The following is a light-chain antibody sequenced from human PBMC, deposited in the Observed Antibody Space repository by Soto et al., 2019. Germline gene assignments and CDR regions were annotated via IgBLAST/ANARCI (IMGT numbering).Light chain of an antibody. J-gene: IGKJ1*01. CDR3: QQYGSLPRT. V-gene: IGKV3-20*01. Sequence: EIVLTQSPGTLSLSPGERATLSCRASQSVSSSYLAWYQQKPGQAPRLLMYGASSRATGISDRFSGSGSGTDFTLTIIRLEPEDFAVYYCQQYGSLPRTFGQGTKVEIK. CDR2: GAS. CDR1: QSVSSSY.